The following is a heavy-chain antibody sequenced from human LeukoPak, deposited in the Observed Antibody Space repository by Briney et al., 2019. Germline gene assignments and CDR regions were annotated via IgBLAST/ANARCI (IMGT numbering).Heavy chain of an antibody. V-gene: IGHV3-33*01. Sequence: PGRSLRLSCAASGFTFSKYAMHRVRQAPGKGLEWVAVIWYDGSNKDYADSVKGRFTISRDNSKNTLYLQMNSLRVEDTAVYYCARGVSFGVGYSYYYYMGVWGTGTAVTVSS. CDR1: GFTFSKYA. D-gene: IGHD1-26*01. J-gene: IGHJ6*03. CDR3: ARGVSFGVGYSYYYYMGV. CDR2: IWYDGSNK.